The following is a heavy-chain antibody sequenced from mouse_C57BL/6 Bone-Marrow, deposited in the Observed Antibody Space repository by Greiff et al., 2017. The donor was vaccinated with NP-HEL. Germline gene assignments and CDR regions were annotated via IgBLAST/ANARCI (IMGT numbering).Heavy chain of an antibody. V-gene: IGHV5-6*01. J-gene: IGHJ2*01. CDR3: ARHRDDSSYDYFDY. D-gene: IGHD1-1*01. CDR2: ISSGGSYT. Sequence: VQLKESGGDLVKPGGSLKLSCAASGFTFSSYGMSWVRQTPDKRLEWVATISSGGSYTYYPDSVKGRFTISRDNAKNTLYLQMSSLKSEDTAMNYCARHRDDSSYDYFDYWGQGTTLTVSS. CDR1: GFTFSSYG.